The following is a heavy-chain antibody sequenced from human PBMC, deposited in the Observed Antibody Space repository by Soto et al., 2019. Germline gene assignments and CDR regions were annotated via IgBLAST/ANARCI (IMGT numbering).Heavy chain of an antibody. CDR2: IGGSGGTT. J-gene: IGHJ5*02. D-gene: IGHD1-20*01. CDR3: AKDPPGIT. Sequence: EVQLLESGGGLVQPGGSLRLSCAASGFTFSSYAMNWVRQAPGKGLEWVSVIGGSGGTTYHADSVKGRFTISRDNSKNTLYLQMNSLRDEDTAVYYYAKDPPGITWGQGTLVTVSS. V-gene: IGHV3-23*01. CDR1: GFTFSSYA.